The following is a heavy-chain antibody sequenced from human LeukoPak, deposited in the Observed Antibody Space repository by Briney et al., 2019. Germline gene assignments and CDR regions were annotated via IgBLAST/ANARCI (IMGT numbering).Heavy chain of an antibody. CDR2: ISYDGSNK. CDR3: AKDLSSGWYLENYFDY. Sequence: GRSLRLPCAASGFTFSSYAMHWVRQAPGKGLEWVAVISYDGSNKYYADSVKGRFTISRDNSKSTLYLQMNSLRAEDTAVYYCAKDLSSGWYLENYFDYWGQGTLVTVSS. D-gene: IGHD6-19*01. J-gene: IGHJ4*02. V-gene: IGHV3-30-3*01. CDR1: GFTFSSYA.